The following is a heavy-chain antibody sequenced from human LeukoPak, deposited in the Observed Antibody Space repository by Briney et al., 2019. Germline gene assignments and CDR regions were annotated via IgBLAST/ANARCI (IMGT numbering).Heavy chain of an antibody. J-gene: IGHJ4*02. V-gene: IGHV4-30-4*01. CDR3: ARGPYSSGWYTGGRDY. Sequence: SQTLSLTCTVSGGSISCGDYYWSWIRQPPGKGLKWIGYIFYSGNTNYNPSLKSRVTISVDTSKNQFSLKLSSVTAADTAVYYCARGPYSSGWYTGGRDYWGQGTLVTVSS. CDR1: GGSISCGDYY. CDR2: IFYSGNT. D-gene: IGHD6-19*01.